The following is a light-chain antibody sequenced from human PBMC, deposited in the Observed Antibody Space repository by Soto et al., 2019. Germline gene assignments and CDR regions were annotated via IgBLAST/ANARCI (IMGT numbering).Light chain of an antibody. CDR2: DNQ. J-gene: IGLJ2*01. CDR3: GTWDSSLTIGVI. V-gene: IGLV1-51*01. Sequence: QSVLTQPPSVSAAPGQKVSISCSGRSSNVGKNFLSWYQHVPGKAPKLLIYDNQKRPSGIPDRFSASKSGTLATLDITGLQTGDEADYYCGTWDSSLTIGVIFGGGPKLTVL. CDR1: SSNVGKNF.